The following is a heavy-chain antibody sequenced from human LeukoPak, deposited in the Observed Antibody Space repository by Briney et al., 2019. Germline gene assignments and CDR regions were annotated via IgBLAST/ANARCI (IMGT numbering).Heavy chain of an antibody. Sequence: GGSLRLSCAASGFTFSSYAMHWVRQAPGKGLEWVAAISYDGSNKYYADSVKGRFTISRDNSKNTLYLQMNSLRAEDTAVYYCARESGYYDSSGAFDYWGQGTLVTVSS. CDR2: ISYDGSNK. J-gene: IGHJ4*02. V-gene: IGHV3-30-3*01. CDR3: ARESGYYDSSGAFDY. CDR1: GFTFSSYA. D-gene: IGHD3-22*01.